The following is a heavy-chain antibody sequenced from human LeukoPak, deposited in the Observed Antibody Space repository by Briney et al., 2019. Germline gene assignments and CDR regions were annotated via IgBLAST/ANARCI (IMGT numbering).Heavy chain of an antibody. CDR1: GFTFSSYA. CDR2: ISSSSGTN. V-gene: IGHV3-48*02. D-gene: IGHD3-10*01. Sequence: GGSLRLSCAASGFTFSSYALNWVRQAPGKELEWVSHISSSSGTNHYADSVEGRFTISRDSARNSMFLQMNSLRDEDTAIYYCARGRYYGSGSGDAFDLWGQGAMVIVSP. J-gene: IGHJ3*01. CDR3: ARGRYYGSGSGDAFDL.